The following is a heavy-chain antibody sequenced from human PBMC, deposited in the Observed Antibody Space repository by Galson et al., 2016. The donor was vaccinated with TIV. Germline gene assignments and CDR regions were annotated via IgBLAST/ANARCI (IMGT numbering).Heavy chain of an antibody. J-gene: IGHJ6*02. Sequence: SLRLSCAASGFTFSSYAMHWVRQAPGKGLEWLTTISYDGTNKYSADSVKGRFTISRDNSKNTVYLQMNSLRAEDTAVYYCAKQWLKDYYGMDVWGPGTTVTVSS. V-gene: IGHV3-30*01. CDR2: ISYDGTNK. CDR3: AKQWLKDYYGMDV. D-gene: IGHD6-19*01. CDR1: GFTFSSYA.